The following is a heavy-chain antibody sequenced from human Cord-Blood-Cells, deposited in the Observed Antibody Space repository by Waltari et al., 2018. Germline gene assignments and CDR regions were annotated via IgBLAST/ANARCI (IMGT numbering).Heavy chain of an antibody. CDR3: ARSQSSIAARDAFDI. D-gene: IGHD6-6*01. CDR2: IYPGDSNT. CDR1: GYSFTSYW. Sequence: EVPLVQSGAEVKKPGESLKISCKGSGYSFTSYWSGWARQMPGKGLEWRGIIYPGDSNTRYSPSFQGQVTISADKSISTAYLQWSSLKASDTAMYYCARSQSSIAARDAFDIWGQGTMVTVSS. J-gene: IGHJ3*02. V-gene: IGHV5-51*01.